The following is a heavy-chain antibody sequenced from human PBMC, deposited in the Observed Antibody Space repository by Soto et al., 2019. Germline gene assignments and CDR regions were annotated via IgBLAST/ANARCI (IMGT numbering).Heavy chain of an antibody. CDR3: LAVDYGDY. J-gene: IGHJ4*02. Sequence: QVQLVQSGAEVKKPGASVKVSCKTSGYTFTSYAVHWARQAPGQRLEWMGWINAGNGNTEYSQKFQGRVTFTRDTSASTAHMELSSLRSEDTAVYYSLAVDYGDYWGQGTLVTVSS. CDR2: INAGNGNT. D-gene: IGHD6-19*01. CDR1: GYTFTSYA. V-gene: IGHV1-3*01.